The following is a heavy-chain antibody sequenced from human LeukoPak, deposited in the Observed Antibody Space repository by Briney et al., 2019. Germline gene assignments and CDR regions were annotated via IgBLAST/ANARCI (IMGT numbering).Heavy chain of an antibody. V-gene: IGHV3-30-3*01. D-gene: IGHD6-6*01. CDR2: TSYDGSNK. CDR1: GFTFSNYV. J-gene: IGHJ4*02. Sequence: GGSLRLSCAVSGFTFSNYVIHWVRQAPGKGLEWVAVTSYDGSNKYYADSVKGRFTISRDDSKNTLYLEMNSLRSEDTAVYYCAGDLQIAARQGSYFDYWGQGTLVTVSS. CDR3: AGDLQIAARQGSYFDY.